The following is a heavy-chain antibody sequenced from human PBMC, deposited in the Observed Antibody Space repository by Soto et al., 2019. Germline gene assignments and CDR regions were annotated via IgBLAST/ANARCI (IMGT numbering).Heavy chain of an antibody. V-gene: IGHV1-3*04. CDR3: ARDRLGHYYYYGMDV. CDR1: GGTFRSYA. CDR2: INTGNGNT. D-gene: IGHD1-26*01. J-gene: IGHJ6*02. Sequence: ASGKVCCEASGGTFRSYALHWVLQAPGQRLEWMGWINTGNGNTKYSQKFQGRVTITWDTSASTAYMELSSLKSEDTAVYYCARDRLGHYYYYGMDVWGQGTTVTVSS.